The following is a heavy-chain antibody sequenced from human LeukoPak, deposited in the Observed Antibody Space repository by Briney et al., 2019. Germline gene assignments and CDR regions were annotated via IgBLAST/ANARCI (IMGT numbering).Heavy chain of an antibody. V-gene: IGHV1-18*01. Sequence: ASVKVSCKASGYTFTSYGISWVRQAPGQGLEWIGWISAYNGNTNYAQKLQGRVTMTTDTSTSTAYMELRSLRSDDTAVYYCARGPGDFWSGYYTSPFDYWGQGTLVTVSS. D-gene: IGHD3-3*01. J-gene: IGHJ4*02. CDR1: GYTFTSYG. CDR3: ARGPGDFWSGYYTSPFDY. CDR2: ISAYNGNT.